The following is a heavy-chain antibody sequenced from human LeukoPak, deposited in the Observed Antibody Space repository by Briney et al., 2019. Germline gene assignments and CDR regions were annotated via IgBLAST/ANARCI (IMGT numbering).Heavy chain of an antibody. D-gene: IGHD3-3*01. J-gene: IGHJ3*02. CDR1: GFTFSTSA. V-gene: IGHV3-7*01. Sequence: GGSLRLSCAASGFTFSTSAMTWVRQAPGKGLEWVANIKQDGSEKYYVDSVKGRFTISRDNAKNSLYLQMNSLRAEDTAVYYCARYVLRFLEWFPGGAFDIWGQGTMVTVSS. CDR3: ARYVLRFLEWFPGGAFDI. CDR2: IKQDGSEK.